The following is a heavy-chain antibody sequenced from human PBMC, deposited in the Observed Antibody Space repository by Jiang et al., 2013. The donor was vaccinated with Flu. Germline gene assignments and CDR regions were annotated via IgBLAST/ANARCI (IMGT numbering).Heavy chain of an antibody. J-gene: IGHJ2*01. Sequence: GLVQPGGSLRLSCAASGFTFSNYDMYWVRQATGKGLEWVSGIGITGDTNYPGSVRGRFTISXENAKNSLYLQMNSLRAGDTAVYYCARASSGWTPEWYFDLWGRGTLVIVSS. CDR3: ARASSGWTPEWYFDL. V-gene: IGHV3-13*01. CDR2: IGITGDT. D-gene: IGHD6-19*01. CDR1: GFTFSNYD.